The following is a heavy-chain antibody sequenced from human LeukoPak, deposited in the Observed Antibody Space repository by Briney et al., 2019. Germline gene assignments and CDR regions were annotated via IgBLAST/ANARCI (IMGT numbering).Heavy chain of an antibody. CDR2: ISGSGGST. CDR3: AKRHYDFWSGYQNQMYYFDY. Sequence: GGSLRLSCAASGFTFSSYALSWVRQAPGKGLEWVSAISGSGGSTYYADSVKGRFTISRDNSKNTLYLQMNSLRAEDTAVYYCAKRHYDFWSGYQNQMYYFDYWGQGTLVTVSS. CDR1: GFTFSSYA. D-gene: IGHD3-3*01. V-gene: IGHV3-23*01. J-gene: IGHJ4*02.